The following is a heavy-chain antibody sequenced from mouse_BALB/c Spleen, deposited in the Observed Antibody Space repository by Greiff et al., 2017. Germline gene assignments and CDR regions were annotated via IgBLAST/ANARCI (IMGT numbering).Heavy chain of an antibody. V-gene: IGHV1S29*02. D-gene: IGHD1-1*02. J-gene: IGHJ3*01. CDR2: IYPYNGGT. Sequence: EVKVEESGPELVKPGASVKISCKASGYTFTDYNMHWVKQSHGKSLEWIGYIYPYNGGTGYNQKFKSKATLTVDNSSSTAYMELRSLTSEDSAVYYCAYGGFAYWGQGTLVTVSA. CDR1: GYTFTDYN. CDR3: AYGGFAY.